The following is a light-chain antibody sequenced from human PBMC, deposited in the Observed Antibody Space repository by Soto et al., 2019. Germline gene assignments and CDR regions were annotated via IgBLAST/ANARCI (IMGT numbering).Light chain of an antibody. J-gene: IGKJ5*01. CDR3: QQYNTWTSIT. V-gene: IGKV3-15*01. CDR2: DTS. CDR1: QSVSRK. Sequence: EIVMTQSPVTLSVSPGERATLSCRPSQSVSRKLVWYQQRPGQAPRLLIYDTSTRATGIPARFSGSGSGTEFTLTISSLQSEDFAVYYCQQYNTWTSITFGQGTRLEI.